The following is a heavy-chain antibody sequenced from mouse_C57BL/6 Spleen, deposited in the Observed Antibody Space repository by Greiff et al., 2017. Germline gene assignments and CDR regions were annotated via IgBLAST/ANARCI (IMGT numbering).Heavy chain of an antibody. CDR2: INPNNGGT. CDR3: AGLYYDTYYAMDY. CDR1: GYTFTDYY. V-gene: IGHV1-26*01. Sequence: EVKLQQSGPELVKPGASVKISCKASGYTFTDYYMNWVKQSHGKSLEWIGDINPNNGGTSYNQKFKGKATLTVDKSSSTAYMELRSLTSEDSAVYYCAGLYYDTYYAMDYWGQGTSVTVSS. J-gene: IGHJ4*01. D-gene: IGHD2-4*01.